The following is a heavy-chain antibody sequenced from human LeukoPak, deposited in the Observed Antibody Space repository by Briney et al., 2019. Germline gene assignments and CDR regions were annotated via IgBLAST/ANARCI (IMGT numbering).Heavy chain of an antibody. Sequence: ASLKDSCKASGDTCTGYYMHGVRHAPGQGLEWMGWINPNSGGTNYAQKFQGRVTMTRDTSISTAYMELSRLRSDDTAVYYCARVPSGYSSSWYSFFDPWGQGTLVTVSS. CDR3: ARVPSGYSSSWYSFFDP. CDR1: GDTCTGYY. CDR2: INPNSGGT. D-gene: IGHD6-13*01. V-gene: IGHV1-2*02. J-gene: IGHJ5*02.